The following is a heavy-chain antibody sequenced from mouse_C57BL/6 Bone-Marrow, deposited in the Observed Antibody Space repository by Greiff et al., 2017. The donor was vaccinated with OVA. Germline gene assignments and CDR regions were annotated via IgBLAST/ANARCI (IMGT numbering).Heavy chain of an antibody. CDR2: IHPNSGST. V-gene: IGHV1-64*01. Sequence: QLQQPGAELVKPGASVKLSCKASGYTFTSYWMHRVKQRPGQGLEWIGMIHPNSGSTNYNEKFKSKATLTVDKSSSTGNMQLGSLTSEDSAVYYCEREGWLRDFDYWGQGTTLTVSS. D-gene: IGHD1-1*02. J-gene: IGHJ2*01. CDR1: GYTFTSYW. CDR3: EREGWLRDFDY.